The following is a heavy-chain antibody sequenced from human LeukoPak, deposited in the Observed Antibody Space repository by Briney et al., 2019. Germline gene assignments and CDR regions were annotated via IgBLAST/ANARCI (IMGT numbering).Heavy chain of an antibody. CDR1: GFTFSSYA. J-gene: IGHJ5*02. CDR2: ISSNGGST. Sequence: GGSLRLSCSASGFTFSSYAMHWVRQAPGKGLEYVSAISSNGGSTYYADSVKGRFTISRDNSKNTLYLQMSSLRAEDTAVYYCVKDPTGELQLWPGGWFDPWGQGTLVTVSS. D-gene: IGHD5-18*01. V-gene: IGHV3-64D*06. CDR3: VKDPTGELQLWPGGWFDP.